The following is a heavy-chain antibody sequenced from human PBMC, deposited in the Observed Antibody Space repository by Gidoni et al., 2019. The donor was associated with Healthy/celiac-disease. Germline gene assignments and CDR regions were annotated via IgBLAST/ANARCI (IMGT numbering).Heavy chain of an antibody. V-gene: IGHV3-30*18. CDR3: AKRVAVAGGYYYYGMDV. D-gene: IGHD6-19*01. CDR1: GFTFSSYG. Sequence: QVQLVESGGGVVQPGRSLRLSCAASGFTFSSYGMHWVRQAPGKGLEWVAVISYDGSNKYYADSVKGRFTISRDNSKNTLYLQMNSLRAEDTAVYYCAKRVAVAGGYYYYGMDVWGQGTTVTVSS. CDR2: ISYDGSNK. J-gene: IGHJ6*02.